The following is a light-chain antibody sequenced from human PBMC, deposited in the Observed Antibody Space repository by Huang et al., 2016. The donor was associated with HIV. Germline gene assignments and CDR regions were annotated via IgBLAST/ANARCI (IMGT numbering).Light chain of an antibody. J-gene: IGKJ3*01. CDR3: QHYGNSPFT. Sequence: EIVLTQSPDTLSLSPGERAALSCRSSQNVSSNSLAWYQQRPGQAPRLLIYGASSRAAGIPDRFGGSGSGTDFTLTISRLEPEDLAVYYCQHYGNSPFTFGPGTTVDIK. CDR2: GAS. CDR1: QNVSSNS. V-gene: IGKV3-20*01.